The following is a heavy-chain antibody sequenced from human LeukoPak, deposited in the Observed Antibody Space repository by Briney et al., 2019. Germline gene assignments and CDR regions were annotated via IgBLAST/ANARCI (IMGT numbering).Heavy chain of an antibody. J-gene: IGHJ5*02. CDR3: ARLGKIAAAGGAYNWFDP. Sequence: SETLSLTCTVSGGSISSSSYYWCWIRQPPGKGLEWIGSIYYSGSTYYNPSLKSRVTLSVDTSKNQFSLKLSSVTAADTAVYYCARLGKIAAAGGAYNWFDPWGQGTLVTVSS. CDR2: IYYSGST. V-gene: IGHV4-39*01. CDR1: GGSISSSSYY. D-gene: IGHD6-13*01.